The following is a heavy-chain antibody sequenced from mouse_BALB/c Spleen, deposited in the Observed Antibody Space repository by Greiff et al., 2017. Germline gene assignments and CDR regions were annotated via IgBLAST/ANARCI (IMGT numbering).Heavy chain of an antibody. J-gene: IGHJ4*01. V-gene: IGHV5-12-2*01. CDR2: ISNGGGST. D-gene: IGHD2-4*01. CDR1: GFTFSSYT. Sequence: EVHLVESGGGLVQPGGSLKLSCAASGFTFSSYTMSWVRQTPEKRLEWVAYISNGGGSTYYPDTVKGRFTISRGNAKNTLYLQMSSLKSEDTAMYYCARHLITTRVYYAMDYWGQGTSVTVSS. CDR3: ARHLITTRVYYAMDY.